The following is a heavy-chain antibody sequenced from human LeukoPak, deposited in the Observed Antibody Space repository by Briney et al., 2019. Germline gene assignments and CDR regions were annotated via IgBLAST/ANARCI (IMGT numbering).Heavy chain of an antibody. J-gene: IGHJ4*02. CDR3: ARGGLVDTAMVYAY. V-gene: IGHV3-30*03. CDR2: ISNDGSNK. Sequence: GGSLRLSCVASGFTFSSYGMHWVRQAPGKGLEWVAVISNDGSNKYYADSVKGRFTISRDNSKNTLYLQMHTLRVEDTAVYYCARGGLVDTAMVYAYWGQGTLVTVSS. CDR1: GFTFSSYG. D-gene: IGHD5-18*01.